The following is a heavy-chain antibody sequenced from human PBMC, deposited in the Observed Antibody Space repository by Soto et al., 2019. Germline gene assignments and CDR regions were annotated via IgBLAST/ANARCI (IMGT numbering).Heavy chain of an antibody. J-gene: IGHJ6*02. V-gene: IGHV1-69*12. Sequence: QVQLVQSGAEVKKPGSSVKVSCKASGGTFSSYAISWVRQAPGQGLEWMGGIIPIFGTANYAQKFQGRVTITAHESTSTAYMELSSLRSEDTAVYYCARDKDCSGGSCYPYGMDVWGQGTTVTVSS. CDR1: GGTFSSYA. D-gene: IGHD2-15*01. CDR3: ARDKDCSGGSCYPYGMDV. CDR2: IIPIFGTA.